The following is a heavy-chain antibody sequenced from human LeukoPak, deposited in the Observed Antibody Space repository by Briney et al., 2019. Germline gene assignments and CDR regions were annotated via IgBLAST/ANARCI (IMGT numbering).Heavy chain of an antibody. CDR1: GGSISSRPYY. CDR2: ISYSGSI. CDR3: ATLEIGDYYFDY. Sequence: PSETLSLTCTVSGGSISSRPYYWGWVRQPPGKGLEWIGSISYSGSILYNPSLKSRVTISVDTSKNHFSLRLSSVTAADTAVYYCATLEIGDYYFDYWGQGTLVTVSS. V-gene: IGHV4-39*01. D-gene: IGHD3-16*01. J-gene: IGHJ4*02.